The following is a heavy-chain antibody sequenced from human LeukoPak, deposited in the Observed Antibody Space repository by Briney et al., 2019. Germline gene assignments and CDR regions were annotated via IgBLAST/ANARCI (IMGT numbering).Heavy chain of an antibody. CDR1: GYTFTSYA. CDR2: INAGNGNT. D-gene: IGHD2-15*01. J-gene: IGHJ4*02. CDR3: ARAFDTVANGDY. V-gene: IGHV1-3*01. Sequence: ASVKVSCKASGYTFTSYAMRWVRQAPGQRLEWMGWINAGNGNTKYSQKFQGRVTITRDTSASTAYMELSSLRSEDTAVYYCARAFDTVANGDYWGQGTLVTVSS.